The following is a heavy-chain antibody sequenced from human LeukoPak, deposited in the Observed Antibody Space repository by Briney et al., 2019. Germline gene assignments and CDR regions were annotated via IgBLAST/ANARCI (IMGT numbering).Heavy chain of an antibody. Sequence: GASVKVSCKASGYTFTSYYMHWVRQAPGQGLEWMGIINPSGGSTSYAQKFQGRVTMTRDTSTSTVYMELSSLRSEDTAVYYCARDPRSGYYYYYGMDVWGQGTTVTVSS. CDR3: ARDPRSGYYYYYGMDV. V-gene: IGHV1-46*01. J-gene: IGHJ6*02. CDR1: GYTFTSYY. CDR2: INPSGGST. D-gene: IGHD2-15*01.